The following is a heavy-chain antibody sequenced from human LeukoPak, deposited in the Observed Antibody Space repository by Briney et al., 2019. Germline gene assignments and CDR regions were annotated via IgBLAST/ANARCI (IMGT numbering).Heavy chain of an antibody. CDR1: GYTFTSYG. Sequence: ASVKVSCKASGYTFTSYGISWVRQAPGQGLEWMGWISAYNGNTNYAQKLQGRVTMTTDTSTSTAYMELRSLRSDDTAVYYCARSGSTSRQRGYYYYYYMDVWGKGTTVTVSS. V-gene: IGHV1-18*01. CDR3: ARSGSTSRQRGYYYYYYMDV. D-gene: IGHD2-2*01. J-gene: IGHJ6*03. CDR2: ISAYNGNT.